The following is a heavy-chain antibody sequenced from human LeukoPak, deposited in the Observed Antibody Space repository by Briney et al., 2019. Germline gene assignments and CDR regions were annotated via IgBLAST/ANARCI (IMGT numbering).Heavy chain of an antibody. Sequence: GGSLRLSCAASGFTFSSYAMSWVRQAPGKGLEWVSAISGSGGSTYYADSVKGRFTISRDNSKNTLYLQMNSLRVEDAAVYYCARDLGGAPFDYWGQGTLVTVSS. J-gene: IGHJ4*02. D-gene: IGHD2-21*01. CDR2: ISGSGGST. CDR1: GFTFSSYA. V-gene: IGHV3-23*01. CDR3: ARDLGGAPFDY.